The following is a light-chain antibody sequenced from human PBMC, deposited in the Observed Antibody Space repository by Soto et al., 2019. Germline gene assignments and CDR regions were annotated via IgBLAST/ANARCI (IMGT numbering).Light chain of an antibody. J-gene: IGKJ4*01. Sequence: DIQMTQSPSSLSASVGDRVTITCRASQRIGNYIGWYQQKPGKAPKRLIYAVSSLQSGVPSRFSGSGSGTEFPLTISSLQTEDFATYYCLQDDNYPLTLGGGTKVETK. V-gene: IGKV1-17*01. CDR3: LQDDNYPLT. CDR1: QRIGNY. CDR2: AVS.